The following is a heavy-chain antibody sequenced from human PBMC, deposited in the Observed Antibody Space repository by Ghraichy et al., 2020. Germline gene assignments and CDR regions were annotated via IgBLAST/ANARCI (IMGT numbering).Heavy chain of an antibody. D-gene: IGHD3-10*01. V-gene: IGHV3-7*01. Sequence: GGSLRLSCAASGFTFSSYWMSWVRQAPGKGLEWVANIKQDGSEKYYVDSVKGRFTISRDNAKNSLYLQMNSLRAEDTAVYYCARDPHYDYYYGLDVGGQGTTVPVSS. CDR2: IKQDGSEK. J-gene: IGHJ6*02. CDR1: GFTFSSYW. CDR3: ARDPHYDYYYGLDV.